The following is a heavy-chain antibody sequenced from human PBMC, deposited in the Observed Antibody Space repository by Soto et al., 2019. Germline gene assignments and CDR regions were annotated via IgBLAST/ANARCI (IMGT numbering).Heavy chain of an antibody. CDR1: GFTVSSNY. CDR2: IYSGGST. V-gene: IGHV3-53*01. J-gene: IGHJ3*02. D-gene: IGHD2-8*01. CDR3: AREVCTNGVCLSRAFDI. Sequence: ESGGGLIQPGGSLRLSCAASGFTVSSNYMSWVRQAPGKGLEWVSVIYSGGSTYYADSVKGRFTISRDNSKNTLYLQMNSLRAEATAVYYCAREVCTNGVCLSRAFDIWGQGTMVTVSS.